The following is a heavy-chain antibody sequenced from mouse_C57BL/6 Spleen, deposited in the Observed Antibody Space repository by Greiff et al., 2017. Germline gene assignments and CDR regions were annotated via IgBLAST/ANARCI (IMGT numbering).Heavy chain of an antibody. J-gene: IGHJ4*01. V-gene: IGHV1-54*01. CDR1: GYAFTNYL. D-gene: IGHD3-2*02. CDR3: ARGTAQDYAMDY. Sequence: VQLQQSGAELVRPGTSVKVSCKASGYAFTNYLIEWVKQRPGQGLEWIGVINPGSGGTNYNEKFKGKATLTADKSSSTAYMQLSSLTSEDSAVYFCARGTAQDYAMDYWGQGTSVTVSS. CDR2: INPGSGGT.